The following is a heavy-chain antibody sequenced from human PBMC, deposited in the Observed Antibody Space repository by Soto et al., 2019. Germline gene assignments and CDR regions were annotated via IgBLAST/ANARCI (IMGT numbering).Heavy chain of an antibody. V-gene: IGHV4-31*03. CDR2: IYYSGST. D-gene: IGHD3-10*01. CDR3: ALYYGSGSYYNEWFDP. Sequence: SETLSLTCTVSGGSISSGGYYWSWIRQHPGKGLEWIGYIYYSGSTYYNPSLKSRVTISVDTSKNQFSLKLSSVTAADTAVYYCALYYGSGSYYNEWFDPWGQGTLVTVSS. CDR1: GGSISSGGYY. J-gene: IGHJ5*02.